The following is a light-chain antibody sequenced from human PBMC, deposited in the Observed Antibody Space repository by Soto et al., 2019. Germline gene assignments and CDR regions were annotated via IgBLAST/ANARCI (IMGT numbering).Light chain of an antibody. CDR3: CPHVDSTPGTGV. J-gene: IGLJ2*01. CDR2: EVN. V-gene: IGLV2-23*02. CDR1: SSDVGSHNL. Sequence: QSALTQPASVSGSPGQSITISCTGTSSDVGSHNLVSWYQQHPGKAPKFMIYEVNKRPSGVSNRFSGSKSGNTASLTISGLQAEDEDDYYCCPHVDSTPGTGVFGGGTKLTVL.